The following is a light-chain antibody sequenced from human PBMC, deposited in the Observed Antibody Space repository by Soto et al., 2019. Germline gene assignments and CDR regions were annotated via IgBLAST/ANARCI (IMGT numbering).Light chain of an antibody. CDR3: QQYNNWPRT. Sequence: EIVMTQSPATLSVSPGERATLSCRASQSVSSNLAWYQQKPGQAPRLLIYDASTRATGIPARFSGSGSGTDFTLTISSLQSVDFAVYYCQQYNNWPRTFGQGTKVEIK. V-gene: IGKV3-15*01. CDR2: DAS. CDR1: QSVSSN. J-gene: IGKJ1*01.